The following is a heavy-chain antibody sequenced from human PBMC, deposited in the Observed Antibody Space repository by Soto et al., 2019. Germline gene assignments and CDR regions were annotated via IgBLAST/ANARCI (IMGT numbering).Heavy chain of an antibody. D-gene: IGHD1-26*01. CDR2: IYYSGST. Sequence: SETLSLTCTVSGGSISSSSYYWGWIRQPPGKGLEWIGSIYYSGSTYYNPSLKSRVTISVDTSKNQFSLKLSSVTAADTAVYYCARRYGGNFDYWGQVYLVTVSS. J-gene: IGHJ4*02. CDR1: GGSISSSSYY. V-gene: IGHV4-39*07. CDR3: ARRYGGNFDY.